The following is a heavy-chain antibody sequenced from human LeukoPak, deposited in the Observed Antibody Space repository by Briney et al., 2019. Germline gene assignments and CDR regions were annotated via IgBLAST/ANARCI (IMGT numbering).Heavy chain of an antibody. Sequence: SETLSLTCAVYGGSFSGYYWSWIRQPPGKGLEWIGEINHSGSTNYNPSLKSRVTISVDTSKNQSSLKLSSVTAADTAVYYCARALLRGLSPWGQGTLVTVSS. J-gene: IGHJ5*02. CDR3: ARALLRGLSP. CDR2: INHSGST. CDR1: GGSFSGYY. V-gene: IGHV4-34*01.